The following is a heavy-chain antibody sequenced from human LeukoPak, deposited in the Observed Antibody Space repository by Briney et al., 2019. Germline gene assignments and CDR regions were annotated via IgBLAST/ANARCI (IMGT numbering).Heavy chain of an antibody. CDR3: ARGATYAYYQDY. J-gene: IGHJ4*02. Sequence: GGSLRLSCAASGFTFSSYWMHWVRQAPGKGLVWVSRIKYDASSTSYADSVKGRFTISRDNAKNTLYLQMNSLRAEDTAVYYCARGATYAYYQDYWGQGTLVTVSS. CDR1: GFTFSSYW. D-gene: IGHD1-26*01. CDR2: IKYDASST. V-gene: IGHV3-74*01.